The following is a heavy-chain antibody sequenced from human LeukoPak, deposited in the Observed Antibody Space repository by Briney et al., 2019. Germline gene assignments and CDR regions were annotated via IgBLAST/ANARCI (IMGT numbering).Heavy chain of an antibody. J-gene: IGHJ3*02. CDR3: ASSVVPAANDAFDI. CDR1: GGTFSSYT. CDR2: INPNSGGT. D-gene: IGHD2-2*01. Sequence: ASVKVSCKASGGTFSSYTISWVRQAPGQGLEWMGWINPNSGGTNYAQKFQGRVTMTRDTSISTAYMELSRLRSDDTAVYYCASSVVPAANDAFDIWGQGTMVTVSS. V-gene: IGHV1-2*02.